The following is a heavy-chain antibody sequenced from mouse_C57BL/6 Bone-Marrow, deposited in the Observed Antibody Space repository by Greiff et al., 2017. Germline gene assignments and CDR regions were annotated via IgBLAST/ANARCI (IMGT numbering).Heavy chain of an antibody. J-gene: IGHJ2*01. Sequence: DVKLQESGGGLVQPGGSMKLSCVASGFTFSNYWMNWVRQSPEKGLEWVAQIRLKSDNYGTHYAESVKGRFTISRDDSKSSVYLQMNNLRAEDTGIYYYTVYYEYDGDYWGQGTTLTVSS. D-gene: IGHD2-4*01. CDR1: GFTFSNYW. CDR2: IRLKSDNYGT. CDR3: TVYYEYDGDY. V-gene: IGHV6-3*01.